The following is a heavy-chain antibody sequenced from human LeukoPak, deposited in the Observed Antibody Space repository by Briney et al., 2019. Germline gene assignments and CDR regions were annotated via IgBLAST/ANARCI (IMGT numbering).Heavy chain of an antibody. V-gene: IGHV3-7*01. CDR2: IKQDGSEK. D-gene: IGHD3-22*01. CDR1: GFTFSSYW. CDR3: AKDPPLRPDLDYYDSSGYKPSGDAFDI. J-gene: IGHJ3*02. Sequence: SGGSLRLSCAAPGFTFSSYWMSWVRQAPGKGLEWVANIKQDGSEKYYVDSVKGRFTISRDNAKNSLYLQMNSLRAEDTAVYYCAKDPPLRPDLDYYDSSGYKPSGDAFDIWGQGTMVTVSS.